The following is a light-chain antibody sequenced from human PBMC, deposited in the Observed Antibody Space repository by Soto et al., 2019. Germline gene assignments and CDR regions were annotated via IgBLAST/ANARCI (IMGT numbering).Light chain of an antibody. V-gene: IGLV2-23*01. CDR3: CSYAGSSTYV. Sequence: QSVLTQPASVSGSPGQSITISCTGTSNDVGSYNLASWYQQHPGEAPNLMIYEGSKRPSGVSNRFSGSKSGNTASLTISGLQAEDEADYYCCSYAGSSTYVFGTGTKVNVL. CDR1: SNDVGSYNL. CDR2: EGS. J-gene: IGLJ1*01.